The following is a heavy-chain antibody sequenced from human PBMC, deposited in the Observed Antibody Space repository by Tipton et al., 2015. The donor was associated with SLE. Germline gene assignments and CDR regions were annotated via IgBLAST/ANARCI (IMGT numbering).Heavy chain of an antibody. CDR3: ASAVVVNNDWYFDL. CDR1: GYSISSGYY. Sequence: LRLSCAVSGYSISSGYYWGWIRQPPGKGLGWIGSIYHSGSTYYNPSLKSRVTISVDTSKNQFSLKLSSVTAADTAVYYCASAVVVNNDWYFDLWGRGTLVTVSS. V-gene: IGHV4-38-2*01. D-gene: IGHD3-22*01. J-gene: IGHJ2*01. CDR2: IYHSGST.